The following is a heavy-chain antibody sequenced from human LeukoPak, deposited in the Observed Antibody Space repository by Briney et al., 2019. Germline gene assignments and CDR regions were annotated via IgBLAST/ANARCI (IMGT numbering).Heavy chain of an antibody. D-gene: IGHD6-13*01. V-gene: IGHV3-23*01. J-gene: IGHJ5*02. CDR2: ITGGGDGT. CDR3: AKGAATGLVDWFDP. Sequence: QSGGSLRLSCAASGFTFSSYAMMWVRQAPGKGLEWVASITGGGDGTYYAESVKGRFAISRDNSKNTLYVNMDSLRAEDTAVYYCAKGAATGLVDWFDPWGQGTVVTVSS. CDR1: GFTFSSYA.